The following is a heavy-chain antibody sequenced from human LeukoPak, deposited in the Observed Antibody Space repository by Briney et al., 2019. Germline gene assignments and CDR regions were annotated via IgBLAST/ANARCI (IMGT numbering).Heavy chain of an antibody. V-gene: IGHV3-30*02. D-gene: IGHD3-10*01. CDR2: IRYDGSNK. Sequence: GGSLRLSCAASGFTISRSSMHWVRQAPGKGLEWVAFIRYDGSNKYYADSVKGRFTISRDNSKNTLYLQMNSLRAEDTAVYYCAKGSYYYGSGSYWDFDYWGQGTLVTVSS. CDR1: GFTISRSS. J-gene: IGHJ4*02. CDR3: AKGSYYYGSGSYWDFDY.